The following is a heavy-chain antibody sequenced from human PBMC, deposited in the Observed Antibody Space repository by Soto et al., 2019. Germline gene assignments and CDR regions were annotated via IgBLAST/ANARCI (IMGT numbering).Heavy chain of an antibody. CDR1: GYTFSNDA. D-gene: IGHD1-7*01. CDR2: VSAYNGNT. J-gene: IGHJ4*02. CDR3: ARASRYYWNYMMY. V-gene: IGHV1-18*01. Sequence: QVQLVRSGAEVKKPGASVKVSCKASGYTFSNDAITWVRQAPGQGLEWMGWVSAYNGNTNNAQKFKGRVTMTTDTSTSTAYMEIRSLRYDYTAVYFCARASRYYWNYMMYWGQGTLVTVSS.